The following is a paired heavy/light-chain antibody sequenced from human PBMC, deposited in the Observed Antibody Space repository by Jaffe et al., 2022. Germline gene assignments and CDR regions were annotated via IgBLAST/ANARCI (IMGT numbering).Light chain of an antibody. V-gene: IGKV3-15*01. CDR3: QQYHKWPIT. CDR1: QSITSTY. J-gene: IGKJ5*01. Sequence: EIVMTQSPATLSVSPGEGATVSCRASQSITSTYLAWYQQKPGQAPRLLIYAVSTRATGIPARFSGSGSGTEFTLTISSLQSEDFGVYYCQQYHKWPITFGQGTRLENK. CDR2: AVS.
Heavy chain of an antibody. J-gene: IGHJ4*02. Sequence: QVQLVESGGGVVQPGGSLRLSCAASGFTFSSFGMHWVRQAPGRGLEWVAMIYSDGVSIYYADSVKGRFTISRDNSKNTLFLQMNSLRPEDTALYYCAKDYRTGWTNYFDFWGQGALVTVSS. V-gene: IGHV3-30*02. CDR2: IYSDGVSI. CDR1: GFTFSSFG. CDR3: AKDYRTGWTNYFDF. D-gene: IGHD2-8*02.